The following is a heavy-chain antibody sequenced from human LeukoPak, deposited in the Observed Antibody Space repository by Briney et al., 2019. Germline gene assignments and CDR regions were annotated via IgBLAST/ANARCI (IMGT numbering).Heavy chain of an antibody. CDR3: ARENLGDCYFDY. Sequence: GRSLRLSCAVPGFAFRRHAMHWVRQAPGKGLEWVSVISYDGSNKYYADSVKGRFTISRDNSRSTLYVQMEGLRTEDTAVYYCARENLGDCYFDYWGQGTLVTVSS. D-gene: IGHD2-21*02. CDR1: GFAFRRHA. CDR2: ISYDGSNK. V-gene: IGHV3-30-3*01. J-gene: IGHJ4*02.